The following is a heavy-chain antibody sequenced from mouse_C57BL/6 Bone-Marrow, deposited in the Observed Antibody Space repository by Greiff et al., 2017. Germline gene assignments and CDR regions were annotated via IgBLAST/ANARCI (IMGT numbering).Heavy chain of an antibody. D-gene: IGHD1-1*01. CDR2: IFPGSGST. Sequence: QVQLKESGPELVKPGASVKISCKASGYTFTDYYINWVKQRPGQGLEWIGWIFPGSGSTYYNEKFKGKATLTVDKSSSTAYMLLSSLTSEDSAVYFCARGGYYYGSSPRGYFDVWGTGTTVTVSS. V-gene: IGHV1-75*01. CDR1: GYTFTDYY. CDR3: ARGGYYYGSSPRGYFDV. J-gene: IGHJ1*03.